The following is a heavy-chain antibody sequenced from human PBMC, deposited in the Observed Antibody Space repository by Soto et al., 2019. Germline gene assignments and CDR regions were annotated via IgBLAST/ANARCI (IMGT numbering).Heavy chain of an antibody. D-gene: IGHD3-22*01. CDR3: ARVWYYDSSGYYAFDY. J-gene: IGHJ4*02. Sequence: QVQLVQSGAEVKKPGASVRVSCKASGDGFSNYGFSWVRQAPGQGLEWMGWISAYHGQTNYTKKFEGRVTMTTDTSSSTGYMELRSLRSDDTAVYYCARVWYYDSSGYYAFDYWGLGTLVTVSS. CDR1: GDGFSNYG. V-gene: IGHV1-18*01. CDR2: ISAYHGQT.